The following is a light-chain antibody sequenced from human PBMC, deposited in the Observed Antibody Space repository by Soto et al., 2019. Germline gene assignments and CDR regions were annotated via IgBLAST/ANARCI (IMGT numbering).Light chain of an antibody. CDR1: QSLTTN. Sequence: DIVMTQSPDTVYVSPGERAILSCRASQSLTTNLAWYQQKPGQAPRLLIHDASTRATGIPARFSGSGSGTEFTLTISSLQSEDFAVYYCQQRSNWPITFGQGTRLEN. CDR3: QQRSNWPIT. J-gene: IGKJ5*01. CDR2: DAS. V-gene: IGKV3-15*01.